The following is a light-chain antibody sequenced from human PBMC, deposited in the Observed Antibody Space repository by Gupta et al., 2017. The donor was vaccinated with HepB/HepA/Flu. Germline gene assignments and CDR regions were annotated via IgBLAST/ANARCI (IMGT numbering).Light chain of an antibody. CDR2: AAS. Sequence: IQMTQSPSSLSASAGDRVTITCRASQSISSYLNWYQQKPGKAPNLLIYAASNLQSGTPSRFSGGGYGTVFTLTISSLQPEDFATYYCQQCHSLPLTFGQGTKLEIK. V-gene: IGKV1-39*01. CDR3: QQCHSLPLT. J-gene: IGKJ2*01. CDR1: QSISSY.